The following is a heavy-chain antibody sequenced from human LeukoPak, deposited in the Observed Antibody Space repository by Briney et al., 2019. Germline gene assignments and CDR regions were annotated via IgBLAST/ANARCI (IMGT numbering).Heavy chain of an antibody. CDR2: INPNSGGT. J-gene: IGHJ4*02. CDR3: ARVTSSGWSTYYFDY. D-gene: IGHD6-19*01. CDR1: GYTFTGYY. Sequence: GASVKVSCKASGYTFTGYYMHWVRQAPGQGLEWMGWINPNSGGTNYAQKFQGRVTMTRDTSISTAYMELSRLRSGDTAVYYCARVTSSGWSTYYFDYWGQGTLVTVSS. V-gene: IGHV1-2*02.